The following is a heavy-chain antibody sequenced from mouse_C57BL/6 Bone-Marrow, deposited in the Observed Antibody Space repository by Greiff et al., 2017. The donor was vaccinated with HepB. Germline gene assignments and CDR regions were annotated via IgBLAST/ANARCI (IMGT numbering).Heavy chain of an antibody. V-gene: IGHV14-4*01. Sequence: VQLQQSGAELVRPGASVKLSCTASGFNINDDYMPWVQQRPEQGLEWIGWIDPENGDTEYASKVQGQATIPADKASNTAYLQLSSLTSEDTAVYYCSTDCGSGTYYAVYYWGQGTSVTVSS. D-gene: IGHD1-1*01. CDR3: STDCGSGTYYAVYY. CDR1: GFNINDDY. CDR2: IDPENGDT. J-gene: IGHJ4*01.